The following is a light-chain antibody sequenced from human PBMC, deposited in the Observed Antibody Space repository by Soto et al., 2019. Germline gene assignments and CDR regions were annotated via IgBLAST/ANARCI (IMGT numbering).Light chain of an antibody. V-gene: IGKV3-15*01. J-gene: IGKJ1*01. Sequence: IVMTQSPAALSVSPGDSATLSCRASQIVNTNVAWYQQRTGQAPRLLIFAASTRATGVAARFSGSGSGTDFTLTISSQQHEDFATYYCQQSYSRVTFGQGTKVDIK. CDR1: QIVNTN. CDR2: AAS. CDR3: QQSYSRVT.